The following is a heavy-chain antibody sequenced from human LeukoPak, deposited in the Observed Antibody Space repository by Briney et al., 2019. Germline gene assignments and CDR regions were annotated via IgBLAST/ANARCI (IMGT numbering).Heavy chain of an antibody. D-gene: IGHD6-19*01. CDR1: GFTFSSYG. V-gene: IGHV3-33*01. J-gene: IGHJ6*02. Sequence: GGSLRLSCAASGFTFSSYGTHWVRQAPGKGLEWVAVIWYDGSNKYYADSVKGRFTISRDNSKNTLYLQMNSLRAEDTAVYYCARTGYISGWYEYYYYGMDVWGQGTTVTVSS. CDR3: ARTGYISGWYEYYYYGMDV. CDR2: IWYDGSNK.